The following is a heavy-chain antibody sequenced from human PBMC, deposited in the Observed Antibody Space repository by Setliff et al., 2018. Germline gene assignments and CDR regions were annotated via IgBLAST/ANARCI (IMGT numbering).Heavy chain of an antibody. CDR1: GYSISSGYY. Sequence: SETLSLTCAVSGYSISSGYYWGWIRQPPGKGLAWIGSIYHSGSTYYNPSLKSRVTISVDTSKNQFSLKLSSVTAADTAVYYCARHVYGSGSYYNWFDPWGQGTLVTVSS. CDR3: ARHVYGSGSYYNWFDP. V-gene: IGHV4-38-2*01. D-gene: IGHD3-10*01. J-gene: IGHJ5*02. CDR2: IYHSGST.